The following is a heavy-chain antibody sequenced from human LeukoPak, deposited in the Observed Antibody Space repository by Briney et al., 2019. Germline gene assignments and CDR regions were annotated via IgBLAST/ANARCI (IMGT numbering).Heavy chain of an antibody. D-gene: IGHD6-13*01. CDR2: ISNNGGRT. Sequence: GGSLRLSCAASGFTFSSYAMHWVRQAPGKGLEYVSGISNNGGRTYYADSVKGRFTISRDNSNNTLYLQLGSLRPEDMAVYYCARAEGEYSTPGFDYWGQGTLVTVSS. CDR1: GFTFSSYA. J-gene: IGHJ4*02. CDR3: ARAEGEYSTPGFDY. V-gene: IGHV3-64*02.